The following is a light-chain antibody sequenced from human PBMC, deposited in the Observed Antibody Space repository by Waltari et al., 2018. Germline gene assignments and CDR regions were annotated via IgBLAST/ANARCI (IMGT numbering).Light chain of an antibody. V-gene: IGLV2-23*02. Sequence: WYQQHPGKAPNRIIYEVNRRPSGVSDRFSASKSVNTASLTISGLQADDEADYYCCSYAGDSTYVFGTGAKVTVL. CDR3: CSYAGDSTYV. CDR2: EVN. J-gene: IGLJ1*01.